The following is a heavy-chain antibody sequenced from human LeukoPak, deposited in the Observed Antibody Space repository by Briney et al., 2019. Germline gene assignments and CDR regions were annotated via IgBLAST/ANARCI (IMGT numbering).Heavy chain of an antibody. D-gene: IGHD2-21*01. J-gene: IGHJ5*02. V-gene: IGHV3-30-3*01. CDR2: MSYDGSSK. Sequence: GGSLRLSCAASGFAFKTYAMHWVRQAPGKGLEWVAVMSYDGSSKYYADSVKGRFTISRDNSKNTLYLQMDSLRAEDTAVYYCARGLYCGGDCGDWFDPWGQGTRVTVSS. CDR3: ARGLYCGGDCGDWFDP. CDR1: GFAFKTYA.